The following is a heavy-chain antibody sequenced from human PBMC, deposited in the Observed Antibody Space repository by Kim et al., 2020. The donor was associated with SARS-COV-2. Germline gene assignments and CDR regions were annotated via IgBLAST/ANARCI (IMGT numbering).Heavy chain of an antibody. CDR3: AKELAAAGSILDY. CDR2: IWYDGSNK. Sequence: GGSLRLSCAASGFTFSSYGMHWVRQAPGKGLEWVAVIWYDGSNKYYADSVKGRFTISRDNSKNTLYLQMNSLRAEDTAVYYCAKELAAAGSILDYWGQGTLVTVSS. V-gene: IGHV3-33*06. D-gene: IGHD6-13*01. CDR1: GFTFSSYG. J-gene: IGHJ4*02.